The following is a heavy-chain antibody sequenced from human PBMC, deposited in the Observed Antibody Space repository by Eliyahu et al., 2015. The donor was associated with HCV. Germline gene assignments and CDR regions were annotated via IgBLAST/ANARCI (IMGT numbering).Heavy chain of an antibody. V-gene: IGHV3-15*01. Sequence: EVQLVESGGGLVKPGGSLSLSGEAAGXTFSKAWMSWVRQAPGEGXGWIXRIKSKTDGGTTDYAAPVKGRFTISRDDSKSTLYLQMNSLKTEDTAVYYCTTGAPGGFDYYLDVWGQGTTVTVSS. CDR3: TTGAPGGFDYYLDV. D-gene: IGHD3-10*01. CDR2: IKSKTDGGTT. J-gene: IGHJ6*03. CDR1: GXTFSKAW.